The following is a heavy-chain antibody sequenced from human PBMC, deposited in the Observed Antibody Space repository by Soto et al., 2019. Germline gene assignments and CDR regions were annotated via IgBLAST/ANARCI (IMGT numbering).Heavy chain of an antibody. Sequence: ASVKVSCKASGYTFTSYEMHWVRQAPGQGLEWMGVINPPGSGTTYAQRFQGRLTMTRDTSTRTVYMELNSLTSEDTAVYYCARNTEGVSQYYFPVWAVGGKGPRVTVS. CDR3: ARNTEGVSQYYFPVWAV. J-gene: IGHJ6*03. CDR2: INPPGSGT. CDR1: GYTFTSYE. V-gene: IGHV1-46*01. D-gene: IGHD3-16*01.